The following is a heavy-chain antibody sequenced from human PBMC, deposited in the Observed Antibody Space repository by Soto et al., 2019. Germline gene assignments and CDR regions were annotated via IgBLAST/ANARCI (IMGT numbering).Heavy chain of an antibody. Sequence: SVKVSCKASGGTFSSSGTSWVRQAPGQGLEWMGGIMPIFGTANYAQKFQGRVTITADESTSTAYMELSSLRSEDTAVYYCARDSGSYYLLLDYWGQGTLVTVSS. CDR2: IMPIFGTA. D-gene: IGHD1-26*01. J-gene: IGHJ4*02. V-gene: IGHV1-69*13. CDR3: ARDSGSYYLLLDY. CDR1: GGTFSSSG.